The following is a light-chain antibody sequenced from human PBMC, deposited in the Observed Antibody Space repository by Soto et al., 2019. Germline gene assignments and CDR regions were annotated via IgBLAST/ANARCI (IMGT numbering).Light chain of an antibody. V-gene: IGKV1D-13*01. Sequence: AIQLTQSPSSLSASVGDRVTITCRASQGISSALAWYQQKPGKAPKLLIYDASSLESGVPSRFSGSGSGTDFNLTISSLQPEDFATYYCQQFHNYLTFGGGTKVEIK. J-gene: IGKJ4*01. CDR2: DAS. CDR3: QQFHNYLT. CDR1: QGISSA.